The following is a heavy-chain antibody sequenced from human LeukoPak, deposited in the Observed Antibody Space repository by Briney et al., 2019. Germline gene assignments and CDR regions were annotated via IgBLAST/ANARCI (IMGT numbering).Heavy chain of an antibody. V-gene: IGHV4-38-2*02. CDR2: INHSGST. Sequence: SETLSLTCTVSGYSISSGYYWGWIRQPPGKGLEWIGEINHSGSTNYNPSLKSRVTISVDTSKNQFSLKLSSVTAADTAVYYCARLGRYYYYMDVWGKGTTVTISS. J-gene: IGHJ6*03. CDR3: ARLGRYYYYMDV. D-gene: IGHD7-27*01. CDR1: GYSISSGYY.